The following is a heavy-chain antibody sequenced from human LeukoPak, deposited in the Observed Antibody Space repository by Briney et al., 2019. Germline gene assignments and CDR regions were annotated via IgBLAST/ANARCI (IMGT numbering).Heavy chain of an antibody. D-gene: IGHD3-22*01. CDR3: ARSFGIVVVNDAFDI. CDR2: ISYDGSNK. CDR1: GFTFSSYA. V-gene: IGHV3-30-3*01. Sequence: GRSLRLSCAASGFTFSSYAMHWVRQAPGKGLEWVAVISYDGSNKYYADSVKGRFTISRVNSKNTLYLQMNSLRAEDTAVYYCARSFGIVVVNDAFDIWGQGTMVTVSS. J-gene: IGHJ3*02.